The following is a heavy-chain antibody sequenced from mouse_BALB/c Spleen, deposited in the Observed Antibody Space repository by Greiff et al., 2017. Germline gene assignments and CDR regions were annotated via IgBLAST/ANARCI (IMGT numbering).Heavy chain of an antibody. CDR2: IYPYNGGT. CDR3: ARGIYYGNYHYFDY. D-gene: IGHD2-1*01. V-gene: IGHV1S29*02. CDR1: GYTFTDYN. J-gene: IGHJ2*01. Sequence: VQLQQSGPELVKPGASVKISCKASGYTFTDYNMHWVKQSHGKSLEWIGYIYPYNGGTGYNQKFKSKATLTVDNSSSTAYMELRSLTSEDSAVYYCARGIYYGNYHYFDYWGQGTTLTVSS.